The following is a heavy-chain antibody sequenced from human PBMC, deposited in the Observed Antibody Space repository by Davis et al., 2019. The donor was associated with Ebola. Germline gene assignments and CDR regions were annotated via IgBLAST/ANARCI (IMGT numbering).Heavy chain of an antibody. CDR1: GLTVSTNT. V-gene: IGHV3-48*02. D-gene: IGHD1-14*01. J-gene: IGHJ6*02. CDR2: ISPIRSSSSTV. CDR3: AREGIITSGMAV. Sequence: PGGSLRLSCAASGLTVSTNTMDWVRQAPGKGLEWVAYISPIRSSSSTVYYADSVKGRFTVSRDNAKNSLYLQMNSLRDEDTAVYYCAREGIITSGMAVWGQGTTVIVSS.